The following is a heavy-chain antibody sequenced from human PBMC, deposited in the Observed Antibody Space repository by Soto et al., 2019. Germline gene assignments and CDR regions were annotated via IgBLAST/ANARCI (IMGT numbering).Heavy chain of an antibody. CDR2: IIPIFGTA. D-gene: IGHD2-15*01. J-gene: IGHJ6*02. CDR3: ARDRAGYCSGGSCQPYYYYGMDV. V-gene: IGHV1-69*13. CDR1: GGTFSSHA. Sequence: SVKVSCKASGGTFSSHAISWVRQAPGQGLEWMGGIIPIFGTANYAQKFQGRVTITADESTSTAYMELSSLRSEDTAVYYCARDRAGYCSGGSCQPYYYYGMDVWGQGTTVTVSS.